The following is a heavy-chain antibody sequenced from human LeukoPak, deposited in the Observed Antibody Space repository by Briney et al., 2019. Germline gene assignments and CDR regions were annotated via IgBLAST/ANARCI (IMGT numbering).Heavy chain of an antibody. CDR1: GGTFSSYA. D-gene: IGHD3-10*01. Sequence: SVKVSCRASGGTFSSYAISWVRQAPGQGLEWMGRIIPIFGTANYAQKFQGRVTITTDESTSTAYMELSSLRSEDTAVYYCARETMVRATSFDYWGQGTLVTVSS. CDR3: ARETMVRATSFDY. V-gene: IGHV1-69*05. CDR2: IIPIFGTA. J-gene: IGHJ4*02.